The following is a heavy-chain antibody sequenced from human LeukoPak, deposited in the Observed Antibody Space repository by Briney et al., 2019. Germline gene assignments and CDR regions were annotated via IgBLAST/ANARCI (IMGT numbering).Heavy chain of an antibody. CDR3: AKDAGSWYRRYYYYYYMDV. D-gene: IGHD6-13*01. CDR2: IRYDGSNK. V-gene: IGHV3-30*02. CDR1: GFTFSSYG. Sequence: GGSLRLSCAASGFTFSSYGMHWVRQAPGMGLEWVAFIRYDGSNKYYADSVKGRFTISRDNSKNTLYLQMNSLRAEDTAVYYCAKDAGSWYRRYYYYYYMDVWGKGTTVTVSS. J-gene: IGHJ6*03.